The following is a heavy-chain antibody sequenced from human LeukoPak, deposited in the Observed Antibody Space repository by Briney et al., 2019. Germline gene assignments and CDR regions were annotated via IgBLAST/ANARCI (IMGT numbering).Heavy chain of an antibody. CDR2: ISTTSYI. Sequence: GGSLRLSCAASGFTFSTHNMCWFRQAPGKGLEWVSSISTTSYIYYADSLKGRFTISRDNAKNSLFLQMNSLRAEDAAVYYCARVVSAARSLPNYYYMDVWGKGTTVTVSS. J-gene: IGHJ6*03. V-gene: IGHV3-21*01. D-gene: IGHD6-6*01. CDR3: ARVVSAARSLPNYYYMDV. CDR1: GFTFSTHN.